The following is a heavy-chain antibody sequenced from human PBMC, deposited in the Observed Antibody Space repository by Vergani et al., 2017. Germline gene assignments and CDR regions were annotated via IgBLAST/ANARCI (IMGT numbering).Heavy chain of an antibody. CDR1: GYIFSNFW. J-gene: IGHJ3*01. Sequence: EKQLVQSGSETKKPGESLKISCPAFGYIFSNFWIGWVRQRPGRGLEWMGFIYPGDSEVKSNPTFRGQVIFSVDTSVNTAYLQWRSLQASDTATYFCASGGHGSENGGALQLWGQGTNITVSS. V-gene: IGHV5-51*01. CDR2: IYPGDSEV. D-gene: IGHD3-10*01. CDR3: ASGGHGSENGGALQL.